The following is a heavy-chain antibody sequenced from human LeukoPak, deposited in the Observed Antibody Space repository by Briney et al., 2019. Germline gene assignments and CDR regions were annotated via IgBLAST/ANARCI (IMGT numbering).Heavy chain of an antibody. D-gene: IGHD3-3*01. CDR3: AKGTGYDFWSGYPYYYYYMDV. CDR2: ISGSGGST. Sequence: GGSLRLSCAASGFTFSGYAMSWVRQAPGKGLEWVSAISGSGGSTYYADSVKGRFTISRDNSKNTLYLQMNSLRAEDTAVYYCAKGTGYDFWSGYPYYYYYMDVWGKGTTVTVSS. CDR1: GFTFSGYA. J-gene: IGHJ6*03. V-gene: IGHV3-23*01.